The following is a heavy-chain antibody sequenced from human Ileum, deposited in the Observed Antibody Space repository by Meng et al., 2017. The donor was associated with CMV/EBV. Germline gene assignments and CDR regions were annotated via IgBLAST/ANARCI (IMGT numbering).Heavy chain of an antibody. Sequence: QVHLQEPGRGLVKPSETPPLTCTVSGGSINSNNYYWGWIRQPPGKGLEWIGSIYYNGNTPYNPSLKSRVTISLDTSKNQFSLRLSSVTAADTAVYYCARDITGSHFDHWGQGVLVTVSS. D-gene: IGHD1-20*01. CDR3: ARDITGSHFDH. J-gene: IGHJ4*02. CDR2: IYYNGNT. CDR1: GGSINSNNYY. V-gene: IGHV4-39*07.